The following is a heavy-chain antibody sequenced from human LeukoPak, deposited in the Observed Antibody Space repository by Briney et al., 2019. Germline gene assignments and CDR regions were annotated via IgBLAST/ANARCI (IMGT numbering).Heavy chain of an antibody. Sequence: GESLKIPCQGFGYSFTSYWIGWVRQMPGKGVEWMGVIYPGDSRIRYNPSFQGQVTISVDKSISTAYLQWVSLKASDTAMYYCACRDLTSTWSFPWGQGTLVTVSS. CDR2: IYPGDSRI. D-gene: IGHD6-13*01. CDR1: GYSFTSYW. J-gene: IGHJ5*02. V-gene: IGHV5-51*01. CDR3: ACRDLTSTWSFP.